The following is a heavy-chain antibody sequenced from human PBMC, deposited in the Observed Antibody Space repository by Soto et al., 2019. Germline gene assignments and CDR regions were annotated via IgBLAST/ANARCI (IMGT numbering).Heavy chain of an antibody. CDR2: IYTSGST. CDR1: GGSISSYY. CDR3: ATHAGYGDFYYLDY. V-gene: IGHV4-4*07. D-gene: IGHD4-17*01. J-gene: IGHJ4*02. Sequence: SETLSLTCTVSGGSISSYYWSWIRQPAGKGLEWIGRIYTSGSTNYNPSLKSRVTMSVDTSKNQFSLKLSSVTAADTAVYYCATHAGYGDFYYLDYWGQGTLVTVSS.